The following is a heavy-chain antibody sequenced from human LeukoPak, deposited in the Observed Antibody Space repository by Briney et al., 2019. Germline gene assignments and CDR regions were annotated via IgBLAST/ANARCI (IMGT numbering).Heavy chain of an antibody. J-gene: IGHJ4*02. D-gene: IGHD3-22*01. CDR3: ARDNPYYYLY. V-gene: IGHV1-18*01. CDR2: ISAYNGDT. CDR1: GYTFRNYG. Sequence: ASVKVSCKASGYTFRNYGISWVRQAPGQGLEWMGWISAYNGDTKYSQKFQGRVTMTTDSSTSTAYMELRSLTSDDTAVFYCARDNPYYYLYWGQGTLATVSS.